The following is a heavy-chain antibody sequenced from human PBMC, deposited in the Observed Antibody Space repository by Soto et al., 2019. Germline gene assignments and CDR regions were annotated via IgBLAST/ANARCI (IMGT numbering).Heavy chain of an antibody. J-gene: IGHJ3*02. CDR3: SIETVGATSIHVFDI. V-gene: IGHV3-48*01. CDR2: IMPGSSHI. CDR1: GFTFSIYS. D-gene: IGHD1-26*01. Sequence: PGGSLRLSCAASGFTFSIYSMNWVRQAPGKGLEGVSYIMPGSSHIFYADPVKGRFTISRDNAKNSLYLQMNSLGAEDTAVYYFSIETVGATSIHVFDIWGQGTMVPVSS.